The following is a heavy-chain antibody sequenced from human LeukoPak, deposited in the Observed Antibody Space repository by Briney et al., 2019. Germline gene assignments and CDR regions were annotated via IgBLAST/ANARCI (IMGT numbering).Heavy chain of an antibody. Sequence: GGSLRPSCAASGFTFDDYTMHWVRQAPGKGLEWVSLISWDGGSTYYADSVKGRFTISRDNSKNSLYLQMNSLRTEDTALYYCAKAGGYNWNDGGLYYFDCWGQGTLVTVSS. J-gene: IGHJ4*02. CDR2: ISWDGGST. D-gene: IGHD1-1*01. CDR1: GFTFDDYT. V-gene: IGHV3-43*01. CDR3: AKAGGYNWNDGGLYYFDC.